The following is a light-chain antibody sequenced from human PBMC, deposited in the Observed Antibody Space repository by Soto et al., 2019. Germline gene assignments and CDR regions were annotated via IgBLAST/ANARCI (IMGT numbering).Light chain of an antibody. V-gene: IGKV3-20*01. J-gene: IGKJ5*01. Sequence: EIVLTQSPVILSVTPGERASRSCRASQRIGSNYLAWFQQKPGQAPRLLISVSSSRATGIPDRFSGSGFGTEFTLTISSRQPDDFAPHYCQHAYSVPRMTFGQGTRLEIK. CDR3: QHAYSVPRMT. CDR1: QRIGSNY. CDR2: VSS.